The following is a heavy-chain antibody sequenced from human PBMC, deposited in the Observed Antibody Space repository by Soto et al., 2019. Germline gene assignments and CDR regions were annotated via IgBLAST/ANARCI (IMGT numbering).Heavy chain of an antibody. Sequence: SETLSLTCTVSGGSISSYYWSWIRQPPGKGLEWIGYIYYSGSTNYNPSLKSRVTISVDTSKNQFSLKLSSVTAADTAVYYCARHGRRNWFDPWGQGTLVTVSS. J-gene: IGHJ5*02. CDR1: GGSISSYY. CDR2: IYYSGST. D-gene: IGHD1-26*01. V-gene: IGHV4-59*08. CDR3: ARHGRRNWFDP.